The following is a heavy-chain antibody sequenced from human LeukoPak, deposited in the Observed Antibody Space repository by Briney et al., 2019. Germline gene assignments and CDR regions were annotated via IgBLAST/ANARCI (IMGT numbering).Heavy chain of an antibody. V-gene: IGHV3-23*01. CDR3: ARDPDPYSSSWYVGVYFQH. CDR1: GFTFTSYA. J-gene: IGHJ1*01. D-gene: IGHD6-13*01. Sequence: GGSLRLSCAASGFTFTSYAMNWVRQAPGKGLEWVSAICGSGGNTYYADSVKGRFTISRDNSKNTLYLQMNSLRAEDTAVYYCARDPDPYSSSWYVGVYFQHWGQGTLVTVSS. CDR2: ICGSGGNT.